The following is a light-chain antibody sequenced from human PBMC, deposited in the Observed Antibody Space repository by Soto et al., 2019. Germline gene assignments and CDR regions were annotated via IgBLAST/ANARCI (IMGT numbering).Light chain of an antibody. J-gene: IGLJ1*01. CDR2: EAN. Sequence: QSARSHPASVSWSPGHSITISCTGTSSDVGGYNYVSWFQQHPGKAPKLMIYEANNRPSGVSNRFSGSKSGNTASLTISGLQAEEEADYYCSSYTSSTNYVFGTGTKVTVL. CDR1: SSDVGGYNY. CDR3: SSYTSSTNYV. V-gene: IGLV2-14*01.